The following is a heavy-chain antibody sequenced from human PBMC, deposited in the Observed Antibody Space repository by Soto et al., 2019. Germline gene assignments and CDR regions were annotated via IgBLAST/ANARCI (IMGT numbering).Heavy chain of an antibody. Sequence: PGGSLRLSCAASGFPFSTYAMSWVRQAPGKGLEWVSTISGSGDSTYYADSVKGRFTISKDNSKNTLSLQMNSLRVEDTAVYYCAKGGQSSWANMEVWGQGTTVTVSS. D-gene: IGHD2-2*01. CDR1: GFPFSTYA. V-gene: IGHV3-23*01. CDR2: ISGSGDST. CDR3: AKGGQSSWANMEV. J-gene: IGHJ6*02.